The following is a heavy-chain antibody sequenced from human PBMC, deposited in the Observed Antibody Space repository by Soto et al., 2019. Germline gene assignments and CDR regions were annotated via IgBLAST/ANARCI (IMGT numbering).Heavy chain of an antibody. J-gene: IGHJ6*02. CDR1: GGSITNSTW. D-gene: IGHD2-2*01. CDR3: ARGFGYQLREKPNDYHYYGMDV. CDR2: IYHSGST. V-gene: IGHV4-4*02. Sequence: XGTLSLTFVVSGGSITNSTWWAWVRQSPGKGLEWIGEIYHSGSTNYNPSLKSRVTISVDKSKNQFSLMLTSVTAADTAVYYCARGFGYQLREKPNDYHYYGMDVWGQGTPVTVSS.